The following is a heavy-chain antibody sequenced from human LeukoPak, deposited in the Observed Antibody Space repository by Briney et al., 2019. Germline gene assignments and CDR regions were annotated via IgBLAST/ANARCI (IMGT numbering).Heavy chain of an antibody. V-gene: IGHV6-1*01. CDR3: ARSSGWDFDY. Sequence: SQTLSLTCAISGDSVSSNSAAWSWIRQSPSRGLEWLGRTYHRSKWYDDYAVSVKSRITINPDTSKNRFSLQLNSVTPEDTAVYYCARSSGWDFDYWGQGTLVTVSS. J-gene: IGHJ4*02. D-gene: IGHD6-19*01. CDR1: GDSVSSNSAA. CDR2: TYHRSKWYD.